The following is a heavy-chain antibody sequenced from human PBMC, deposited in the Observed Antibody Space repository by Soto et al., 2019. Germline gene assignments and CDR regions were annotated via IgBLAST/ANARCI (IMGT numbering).Heavy chain of an antibody. Sequence: QVQLQESGPGLVKPSQTLSLTCTVSGGSISSGDYYWSWIRQPPGKGLEWIGYIYYSGSTYYNPSLKRRVTISVATSKTQFSLKLSSVTAADTAVYYCARVGGFGATTIDYWGQGTLVTVSS. CDR1: GGSISSGDYY. D-gene: IGHD3-10*01. CDR3: ARVGGFGATTIDY. J-gene: IGHJ4*02. CDR2: IYYSGST. V-gene: IGHV4-30-4*01.